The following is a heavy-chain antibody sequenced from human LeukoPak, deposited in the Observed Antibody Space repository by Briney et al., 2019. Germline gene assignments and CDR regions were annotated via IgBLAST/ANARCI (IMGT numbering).Heavy chain of an antibody. CDR3: ARVLTTVTTDTFDY. CDR2: ISYDGSNK. CDR1: GFTFSSYA. J-gene: IGHJ4*02. D-gene: IGHD4-17*01. Sequence: GGSLRLSCAASGFTFSSYAMHWVRQAPGKGLEWVAVISYDGSNKYYADSVKGRFTISRDNSKNTLYLQMNSLRAEDTAVYYCARVLTTVTTDTFDYWGQGTLVTVSS. V-gene: IGHV3-30-3*01.